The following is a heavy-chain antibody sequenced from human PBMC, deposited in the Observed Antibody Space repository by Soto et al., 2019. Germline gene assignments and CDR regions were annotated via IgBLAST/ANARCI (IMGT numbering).Heavy chain of an antibody. J-gene: IGHJ4*02. V-gene: IGHV4-59*08. CDR1: GGSISSYY. CDR3: ARLGGYYQAFDS. CDR2: IYYSGST. Sequence: SETLSLTCTVSGGSISSYYWSWIRQPPGKGLEWIGYIYYSGSTTYNPSLKSRVNISVDTSQNQFSLNLSSVTAADTAVYYCARLGGYYQAFDSWGQGTLVTVSS. D-gene: IGHD3-22*01.